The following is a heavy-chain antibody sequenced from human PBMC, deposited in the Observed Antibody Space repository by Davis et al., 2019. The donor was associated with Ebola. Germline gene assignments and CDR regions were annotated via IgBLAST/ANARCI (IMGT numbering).Heavy chain of an antibody. J-gene: IGHJ4*02. V-gene: IGHV1-2*06. D-gene: IGHD6-13*01. CDR1: GYTFIGYY. CDR2: INPYNGGT. Sequence: AASVKVSCKASGYTFIGYYMHWVRRAPRQGLEWMGRINPYNGGTNYAQKFQGRVTMTRNTSISTAYMELSRLTSDDTAVYYCARTYSSSYYVLNSWGQGTLVTVSS. CDR3: ARTYSSSYYVLNS.